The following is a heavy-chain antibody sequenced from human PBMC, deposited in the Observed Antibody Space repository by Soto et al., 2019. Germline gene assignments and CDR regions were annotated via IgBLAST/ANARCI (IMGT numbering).Heavy chain of an antibody. CDR1: GFTFRNYK. Sequence: RLSCEASGFTFRNYKMNWVRQAPGKGLEWVSQISIGSSSMDYADSVKGRFSISRDNSKSTLYLQTDSLRGEDTAIYYCAKDRQIASAGTSLIGHWGQGTLVTVSS. CDR3: AKDRQIASAGTSLIGH. CDR2: ISIGSSSM. J-gene: IGHJ4*02. V-gene: IGHV3-23*01. D-gene: IGHD6-13*01.